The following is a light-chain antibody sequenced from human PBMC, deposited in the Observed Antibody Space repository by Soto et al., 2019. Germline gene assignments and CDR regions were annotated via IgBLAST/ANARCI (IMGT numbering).Light chain of an antibody. J-gene: IGKJ5*01. CDR3: QQYGSSHIT. CDR2: GAS. CDR1: QSVSSY. V-gene: IGKV3-20*01. Sequence: EIMLTQSPATLSLSPRERATLSCRASQSVSSYLAWYQQKPDQAPRLLIYGASSRATGIPDRFSGSGSGTDFTLTISRLEPEDFAVYYCQQYGSSHITFGQGTRLEIK.